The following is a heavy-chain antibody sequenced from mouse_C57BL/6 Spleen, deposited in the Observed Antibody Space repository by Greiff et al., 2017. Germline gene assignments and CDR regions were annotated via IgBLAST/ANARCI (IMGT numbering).Heavy chain of an antibody. D-gene: IGHD4-1*02. CDR1: GYTFTSYW. Sequence: VQLQQSGTLLARPGASVKMSCKTSGYTFTSYWMHWVKQRPGQGLEWIGAIYPGNSDTSYNPKFKGKAKLTAVTSASTAYMELSRLTNEDSAVYYCTSLNWVYVDYWGQGTTLTVSS. V-gene: IGHV1-5*01. J-gene: IGHJ2*01. CDR3: TSLNWVYVDY. CDR2: IYPGNSDT.